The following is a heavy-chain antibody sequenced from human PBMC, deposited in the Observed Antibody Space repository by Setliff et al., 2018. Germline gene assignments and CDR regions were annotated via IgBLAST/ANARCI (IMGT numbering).Heavy chain of an antibody. CDR1: GFTFSSYW. CDR3: AKGHYSSSSG. V-gene: IGHV3-7*03. D-gene: IGHD6-6*01. J-gene: IGHJ4*02. Sequence: GGFLRLSCAASGFTFSSYWMNWVRQAPGKGLEWVANIKADGSEKNYVDSVKGRFTISRDNAKNSLFLQMNSLRADDTAVYYCAKGHYSSSSGWGQGTLVTVSS. CDR2: IKADGSEK.